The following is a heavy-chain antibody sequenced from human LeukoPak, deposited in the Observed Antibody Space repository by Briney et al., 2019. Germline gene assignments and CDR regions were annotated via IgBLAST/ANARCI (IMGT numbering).Heavy chain of an antibody. CDR3: AKAATIWEQWLVNYFDY. J-gene: IGHJ4*02. CDR2: ISGSGGRT. V-gene: IGHV3-23*01. CDR1: GFTFSSYA. D-gene: IGHD6-19*01. Sequence: GGSLRLSCAASGFTFSSYAMSWVRQAPGKGLEWGSAISGSGGRTYYADSVKGRFTISRDNSKNTLYLQMNSLRAEDTAVYYCAKAATIWEQWLVNYFDYWGQGTLVTVSS.